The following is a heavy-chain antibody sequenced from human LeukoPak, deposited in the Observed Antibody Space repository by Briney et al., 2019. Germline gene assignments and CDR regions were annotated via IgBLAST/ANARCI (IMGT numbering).Heavy chain of an antibody. J-gene: IGHJ4*02. CDR1: GGSISSYY. CDR2: IYYSGST. D-gene: IGHD3-22*01. CDR3: ARGTDYYDSSGYHDY. Sequence: PSETLSLTCTVSGGSISSYYWSWIRQPPGKGLEWIGYIYYSGSTNYNPSLKSRVTISVDKSKNQFSLKLSSVTAADTAVYYCARGTDYYDSSGYHDYWGQGTLVTVSS. V-gene: IGHV4-59*12.